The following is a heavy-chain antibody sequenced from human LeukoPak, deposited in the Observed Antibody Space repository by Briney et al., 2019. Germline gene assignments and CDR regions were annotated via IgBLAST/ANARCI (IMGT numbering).Heavy chain of an antibody. Sequence: SETLSLTCTVSGDSVSRSDSYWDWIRQPPGKELEWIGTINYSWRTYYSPSLKSRVTISVVPSNNQFSLNLRSVPAADTALYYCARRRYYDGSGYLEWGQGTLLSVSS. CDR3: ARRRYYDGSGYLE. CDR1: GDSVSRSDSY. J-gene: IGHJ1*01. D-gene: IGHD3-22*01. CDR2: INYSWRT. V-gene: IGHV4-39*01.